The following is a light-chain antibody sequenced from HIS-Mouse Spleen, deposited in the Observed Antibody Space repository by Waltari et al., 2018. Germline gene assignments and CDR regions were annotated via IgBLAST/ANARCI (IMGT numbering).Light chain of an antibody. V-gene: IGKV4-1*01. CDR3: QQYYSTPLT. Sequence: DIVMTQSPDSLPVSLGERATIHCQSSQSVLYSSNNKNYLAWYQQKPGQPPNLLIYWASTRESGVPDRFSGSGSGTDFTLTISSLQAEDVAVYYCQQYYSTPLTFGGGTKVEIK. CDR2: WAS. CDR1: QSVLYSSNNKNY. J-gene: IGKJ4*01.